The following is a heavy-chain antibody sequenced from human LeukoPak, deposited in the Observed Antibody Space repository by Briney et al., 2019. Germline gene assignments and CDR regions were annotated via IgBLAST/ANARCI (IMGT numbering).Heavy chain of an antibody. D-gene: IGHD3-22*01. Sequence: SETLSLTCAVSGGSISSSNWWSWVRQPPGKGLEWIGEIYHSGSTNYNPSLKSRVTISVDKSRNQFSLKLSSVTAADTAVYYCARDLYYYDSSGYYSPGAFDIWGQGTMVTVSS. J-gene: IGHJ3*02. V-gene: IGHV4-4*02. CDR2: IYHSGST. CDR3: ARDLYYYDSSGYYSPGAFDI. CDR1: GGSISSSNW.